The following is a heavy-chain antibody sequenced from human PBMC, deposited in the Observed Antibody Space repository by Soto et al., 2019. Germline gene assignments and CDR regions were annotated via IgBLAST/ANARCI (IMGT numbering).Heavy chain of an antibody. CDR3: ATQAWDL. V-gene: IGHV3-23*01. CDR1: GITFSRYD. Sequence: EVQLLESGGGLVQPGGSLRLSCEASGITFSRYDMSWVRQAPGKGLEWVSAINGGRSFYGDSVEGRFTVSRDNSKNTLYLQMNSLRVEDTATYYCATQAWDLWGQGTLVTVSS. CDR2: INGGRS. J-gene: IGHJ5*02.